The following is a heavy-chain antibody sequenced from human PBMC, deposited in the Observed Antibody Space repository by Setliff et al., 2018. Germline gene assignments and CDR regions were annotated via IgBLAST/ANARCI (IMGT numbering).Heavy chain of an antibody. V-gene: IGHV4-38-2*02. D-gene: IGHD2-21*01. J-gene: IGHJ6*02. CDR2: LFDGGSA. CDR1: GYSISNGFY. CDR3: AKEYVVNSFVSNSHQHYGLDV. Sequence: SETLSLTCAVSGYSISNGFYWGWIRQSPVKGLEWIGSLFDGGSAYYSPSLKSRVSISADTSKNLFSLRLKSVTAADTAVYYCAKEYVVNSFVSNSHQHYGLDVWGQGTTVTVSS.